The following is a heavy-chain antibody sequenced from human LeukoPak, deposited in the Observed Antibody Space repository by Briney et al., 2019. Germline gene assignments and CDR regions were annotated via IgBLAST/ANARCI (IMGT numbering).Heavy chain of an antibody. Sequence: GGSLRLSCAASGWTFSNAWMSWVRQAPGKGLEWVGRIKSKTDGGTTEYAAPVKGRFTISRDDSKNTLYLQMNSLKTEDTAVYYCTTSEYYDFWSGYLAQRNYYYYGMDVWGQGTTVTVSS. D-gene: IGHD3-3*01. CDR3: TTSEYYDFWSGYLAQRNYYYYGMDV. CDR2: IKSKTDGGTT. V-gene: IGHV3-15*01. CDR1: GWTFSNAW. J-gene: IGHJ6*02.